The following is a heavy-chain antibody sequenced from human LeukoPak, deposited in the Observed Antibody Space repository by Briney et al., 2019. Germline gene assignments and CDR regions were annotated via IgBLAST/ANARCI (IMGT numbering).Heavy chain of an antibody. Sequence: SVKVSCKASAGTFSSYAISWVRQAPGQGLEWKGGIIPIFGTANYAQKFQGRVTITTDESTSTAYMELSSLIYEDTTVYYCAGDLDSGGYYGWGQGTLVTVS. CDR2: IIPIFGTA. CDR1: AGTFSSYA. V-gene: IGHV1-69*05. D-gene: IGHD3-22*01. CDR3: AGDLDSGGYYG. J-gene: IGHJ4*02.